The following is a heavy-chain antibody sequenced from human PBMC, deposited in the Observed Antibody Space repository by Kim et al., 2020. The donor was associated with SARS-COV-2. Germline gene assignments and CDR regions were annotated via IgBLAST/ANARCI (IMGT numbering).Heavy chain of an antibody. Sequence: YAASGEGRFCISRGHAKNSLYRQMNSLRAEDTAVCYCARAYVRDGYYFDYWGQGTLVTVSS. V-gene: IGHV3-11*01. CDR3: ARAYVRDGYYFDY. J-gene: IGHJ4*02. D-gene: IGHD3-10*02.